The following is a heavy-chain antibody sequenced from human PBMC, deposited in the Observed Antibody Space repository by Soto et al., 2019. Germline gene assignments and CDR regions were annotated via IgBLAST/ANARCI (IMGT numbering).Heavy chain of an antibody. V-gene: IGHV3-23*01. CDR2: ISGSGDIT. D-gene: IGHD3-22*01. Sequence: PGGSLRLSCVASEFTFNSYAMNWVRQAPGKGLEWVSGISGSGDITHYADSVKGRFTISRDNSKNTLYLQMNSLRAEDTAVYYCAKSTLVVLVIHEFDSWGQGPLVTVSS. CDR3: AKSTLVVLVIHEFDS. CDR1: EFTFNSYA. J-gene: IGHJ4*02.